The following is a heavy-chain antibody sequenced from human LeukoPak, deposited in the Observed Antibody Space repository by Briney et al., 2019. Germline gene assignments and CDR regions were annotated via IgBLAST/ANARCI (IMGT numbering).Heavy chain of an antibody. CDR1: GYTFTSYG. Sequence: ASVKVSCKASGYTFTSYGISWVRQAPEQGLEWMGWISAYNGNTNYAQKLQGRVTMTTDTSTSTAYMELRSLRSDDTAVYYCARDYDFWSGYPVYYYYYMDVWGKGTTVTVSS. CDR2: ISAYNGNT. CDR3: ARDYDFWSGYPVYYYYYMDV. J-gene: IGHJ6*03. V-gene: IGHV1-18*01. D-gene: IGHD3-3*01.